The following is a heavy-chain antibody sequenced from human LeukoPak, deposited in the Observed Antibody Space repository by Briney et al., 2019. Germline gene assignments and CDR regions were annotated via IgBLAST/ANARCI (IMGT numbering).Heavy chain of an antibody. Sequence: SETLSLTCTVSGGSISSYYWSWIRQPPGKGLEWIGEINHSGSTNCNPSLKSRVTISVDTSKNQFSLKLSSVTAADTAVYYCATEGISSSDDYWGQGTLVTVSS. CDR3: ATEGISSSDDY. V-gene: IGHV4-34*01. CDR2: INHSGST. D-gene: IGHD6-6*01. CDR1: GGSISSYY. J-gene: IGHJ4*02.